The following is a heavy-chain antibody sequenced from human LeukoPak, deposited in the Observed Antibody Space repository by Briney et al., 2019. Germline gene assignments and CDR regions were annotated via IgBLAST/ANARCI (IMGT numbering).Heavy chain of an antibody. J-gene: IGHJ4*02. D-gene: IGHD7-27*01. CDR1: GFTVSNSW. Sequence: GGSLRLSCAASGFTVSNSWMFWVRQAPGKGLMYVAEINNDGNRISYVDSVKGRFTISRDGAKNTLFLQVNSLRDDDTAMYYCARGGLPGGFDYWGQGILVTVSS. CDR3: ARGGLPGGFDY. V-gene: IGHV3-74*01. CDR2: INNDGNRI.